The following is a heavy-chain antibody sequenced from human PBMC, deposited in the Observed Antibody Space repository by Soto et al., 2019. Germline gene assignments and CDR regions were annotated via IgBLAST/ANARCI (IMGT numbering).Heavy chain of an antibody. Sequence: ASVKVSCKASGYTFTGYYMHWVRQAPGQGLEWMGWINPNSGGTNYAQKFQGWVTMTRDTSISTAYMELSRLRSDDTAVYYCARGQSIAVAGIASDYWGQGTLVTVSS. CDR3: ARGQSIAVAGIASDY. CDR2: INPNSGGT. CDR1: GYTFTGYY. V-gene: IGHV1-2*04. D-gene: IGHD6-19*01. J-gene: IGHJ4*02.